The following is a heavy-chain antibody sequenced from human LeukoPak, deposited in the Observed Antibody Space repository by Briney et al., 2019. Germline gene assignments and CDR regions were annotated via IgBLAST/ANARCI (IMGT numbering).Heavy chain of an antibody. V-gene: IGHV3-74*01. Sequence: GGSLRLSCAASGVTFSRYWMHWVRQAPGKGLVWVSRIKNDGSRTTYADAVKGRFTISRDNAKNTLYLQMNSLSADDTAVYYCTTKRGYSYGYADWGQGTLVTVSS. D-gene: IGHD5-18*01. J-gene: IGHJ4*02. CDR1: GVTFSRYW. CDR3: TTKRGYSYGYAD. CDR2: IKNDGSRT.